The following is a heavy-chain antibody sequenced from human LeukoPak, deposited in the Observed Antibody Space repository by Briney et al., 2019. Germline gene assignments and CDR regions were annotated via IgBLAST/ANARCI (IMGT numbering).Heavy chain of an antibody. J-gene: IGHJ3*02. CDR1: GFTFSSYA. CDR2: ISYDGTSK. Sequence: GGSLRLSCAASGFTFSSYALHWVRQAPGKGLEWVAVISYDGTSKYYADSVKGRFTISRDNAKNSLYLQMNSLRAEDTAVYYCARDYVITIFGVASSAFDIWGQGTMVTVSS. CDR3: ARDYVITIFGVASSAFDI. V-gene: IGHV3-30-3*01. D-gene: IGHD3-3*01.